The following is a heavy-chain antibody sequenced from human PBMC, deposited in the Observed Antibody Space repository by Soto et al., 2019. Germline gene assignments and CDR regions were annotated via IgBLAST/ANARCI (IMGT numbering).Heavy chain of an antibody. D-gene: IGHD4-17*01. V-gene: IGHV3-66*01. CDR1: GFTVSSSY. CDR3: ARDGSTVTSNNWFDP. CDR2: LYSGGST. J-gene: IGHJ5*02. Sequence: EVQLVESGGGLVQPGGSLRLSCAASGFTVSSSYMSWVRQAPGKGLEWVSVLYSGGSTYYADSVKGGFTISRDNSKNTLYLQMNSLRAEDTAVYYCARDGSTVTSNNWFDPWGQGTLVTVSS.